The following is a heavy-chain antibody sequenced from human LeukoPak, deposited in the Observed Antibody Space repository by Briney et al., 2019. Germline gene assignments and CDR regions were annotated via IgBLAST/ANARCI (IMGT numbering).Heavy chain of an antibody. V-gene: IGHV1-8*01. Sequence: ASVKVSCKASGYTFTSYDINWVRQATGQGLEWMGWMNPNSGNTGYAQKFQGRVTMTRNTSISTAYMELSSLRSEDTAVYYCARLMISSSWYYYYYGMDVWGQGTTVTVSS. CDR3: ARLMISSSWYYYYYGMDV. J-gene: IGHJ6*02. D-gene: IGHD6-13*01. CDR1: GYTFTSYD. CDR2: MNPNSGNT.